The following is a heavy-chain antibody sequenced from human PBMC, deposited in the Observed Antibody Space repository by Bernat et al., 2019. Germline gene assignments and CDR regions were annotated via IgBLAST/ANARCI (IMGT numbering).Heavy chain of an antibody. J-gene: IGHJ6*02. Sequence: QVQLVESGGGVVQPGRSLRLSCAASGFTFSSYGMHWVRQAPGEGLEWVAVIWYDGSNKYYGDSVKGRFSISRDNSKNTLYLQMNSLRAEDTAVYYCARNQGSCSSGSCYAGIDVWGQGTTVTVSS. CDR1: GFTFSSYG. D-gene: IGHD2-15*01. V-gene: IGHV3-33*01. CDR3: ARNQGSCSSGSCYAGIDV. CDR2: IWYDGSNK.